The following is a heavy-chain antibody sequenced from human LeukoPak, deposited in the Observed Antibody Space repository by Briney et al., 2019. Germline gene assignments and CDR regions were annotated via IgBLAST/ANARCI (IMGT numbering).Heavy chain of an antibody. D-gene: IGHD4-17*01. CDR2: ISSSGSTI. CDR1: GFTFSDYY. V-gene: IGHV3-11*01. CDR3: AKVNGNYYYYGMDV. J-gene: IGHJ6*02. Sequence: GGSLRLSCAASGFTFSDYYMSWIRQAPGKGLEWVSYISSSGSTIYYADSVKGRFTISRDNSKNTLYLQMNSLRAEDTAVYYCAKVNGNYYYYGMDVWGQGTTVTVSS.